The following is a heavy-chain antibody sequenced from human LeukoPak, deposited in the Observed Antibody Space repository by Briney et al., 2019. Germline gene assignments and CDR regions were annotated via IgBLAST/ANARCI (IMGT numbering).Heavy chain of an antibody. CDR2: IWYDGSNK. J-gene: IGHJ4*02. V-gene: IGHV3-33*01. CDR1: GFTFSSYG. CDR3: AGSDYVGGSYRLDY. D-gene: IGHD3-16*02. Sequence: GGSLRLSCAASGFTFSSYGMHWVRQAPGKGLEWVAVIWYDGSNKYYADSVKGRFTISRDNSKNTLYLQMNSLRAEDTAVYYCAGSDYVGGSYRLDYWGQGTLVTVSS.